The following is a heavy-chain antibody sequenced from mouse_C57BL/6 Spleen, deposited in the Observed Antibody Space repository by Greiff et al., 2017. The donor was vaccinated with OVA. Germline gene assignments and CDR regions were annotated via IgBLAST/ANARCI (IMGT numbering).Heavy chain of an antibody. CDR3: TGPLTAQALYAMDY. Sequence: EVKLEESGGGLVQPGGSMKLSCVASGFTFSNYWMNWVRQSPEKGLEWVAQIRLKSDNYATHYAESVKGRFTISRDDSKSSVYLQMNNLRAEDTGIDYCTGPLTAQALYAMDYWGQGTSVTVAS. CDR2: IRLKSDNYAT. V-gene: IGHV6-3*01. J-gene: IGHJ4*01. D-gene: IGHD3-2*02. CDR1: GFTFSNYW.